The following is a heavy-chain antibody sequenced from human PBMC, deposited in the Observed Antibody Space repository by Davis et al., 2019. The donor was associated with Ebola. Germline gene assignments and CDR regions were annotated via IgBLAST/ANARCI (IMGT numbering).Heavy chain of an antibody. CDR1: GGSIISSSSY. CDR3: AREVTSGSYPGYFDY. J-gene: IGHJ4*02. Sequence: MPSETLSLTCTVSGGSIISSSSYWGWIRQPPRKGLEWIGSIYYSGITYYNPSLKSRVTISVDTSKNQFSLKLSSVTAADTAVYYCAREVTSGSYPGYFDYWGQGTLVTVSS. D-gene: IGHD1-26*01. V-gene: IGHV4-39*02. CDR2: IYYSGIT.